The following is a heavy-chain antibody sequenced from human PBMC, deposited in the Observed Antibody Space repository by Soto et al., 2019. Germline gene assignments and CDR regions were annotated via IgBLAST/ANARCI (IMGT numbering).Heavy chain of an antibody. CDR1: GGPIHSSNW. CDR2: IYHSGST. Sequence: LSPTRAGFGGPIHSSNWGGWVRPPPGKGLEWIGEIYHSGSTNYNPSLKSRVTISVDKSKNQFSLKLSSVTAADTAVYYCARETQLWQPPPQYYFDYWGQGTLVTVSS. J-gene: IGHJ4*02. D-gene: IGHD5-18*01. CDR3: ARETQLWQPPPQYYFDY. V-gene: IGHV4-4*02.